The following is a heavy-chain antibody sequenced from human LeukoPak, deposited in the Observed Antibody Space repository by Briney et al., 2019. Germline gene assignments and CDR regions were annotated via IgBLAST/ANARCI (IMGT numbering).Heavy chain of an antibody. Sequence: SETLSLTCTVSGGSVSSSSYDWGWARQPPGKGLEWIGNIYYSGRTYFNPSLRSRVIISIDTSKNQFSLKMTSVTAADRAVYYCARRRHDVTAVFDATGGFDPWGQGILVTVSS. CDR2: IYYSGRT. D-gene: IGHD5-18*01. CDR3: ARRRHDVTAVFDATGGFDP. CDR1: GGSVSSSSYD. V-gene: IGHV4-39*01. J-gene: IGHJ5*02.